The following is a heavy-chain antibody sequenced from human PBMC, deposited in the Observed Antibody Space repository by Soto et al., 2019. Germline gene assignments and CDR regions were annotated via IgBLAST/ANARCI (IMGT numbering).Heavy chain of an antibody. CDR3: ATAAYGDYAYGMDV. Sequence: EVQLLESGGGLVQPGGSLRLSCAASGFTFSSYDMSWVRQTPGKGLQWVSAMSASGGSTHYADSVKGRFTISRDNSKNTLYLQMNSLRGEDTAIYYCATAAYGDYAYGMDVWGQGTTVTVSS. V-gene: IGHV3-23*01. CDR1: GFTFSSYD. CDR2: MSASGGST. J-gene: IGHJ6*02. D-gene: IGHD4-17*01.